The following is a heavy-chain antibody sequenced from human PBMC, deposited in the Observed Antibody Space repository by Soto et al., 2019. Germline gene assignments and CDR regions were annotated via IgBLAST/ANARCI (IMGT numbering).Heavy chain of an antibody. CDR1: GYSFTSYW. CDR2: IYPGDSDT. J-gene: IGHJ4*02. D-gene: IGHD5-12*01. Sequence: GASLKISCKGSGYSFTSYWIGWVRQMPGKGLDWMGIIYPGDSDTRYRPSFQGQVTISVDNSIDTAYLEWTTLRASDSAMYYCARHSLATQPGDYWGQGTRVTAPQ. V-gene: IGHV5-51*01. CDR3: ARHSLATQPGDY.